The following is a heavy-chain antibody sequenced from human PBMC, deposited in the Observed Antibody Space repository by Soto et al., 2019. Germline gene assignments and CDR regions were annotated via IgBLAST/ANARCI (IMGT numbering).Heavy chain of an antibody. CDR1: GYTLTGYY. Sequence: ASVKVSCKASGYTLTGYYMHWVRQAPGQGLEWMGWINPNSGGTNYAQKFQGWVTMTRDTSISTAYMELSRLRSDDTAVYYRAREMRGTYYYDSSGYFVDYWGQGTLVTVSS. CDR2: INPNSGGT. CDR3: AREMRGTYYYDSSGYFVDY. D-gene: IGHD3-22*01. V-gene: IGHV1-2*04. J-gene: IGHJ4*02.